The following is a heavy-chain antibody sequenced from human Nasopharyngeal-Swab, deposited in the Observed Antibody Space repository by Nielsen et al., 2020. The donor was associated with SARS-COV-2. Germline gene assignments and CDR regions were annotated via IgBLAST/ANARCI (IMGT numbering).Heavy chain of an antibody. D-gene: IGHD4-23*01. Sequence: ETLSLTCTVSGGSISSYYWSWIRQPAGKGLEWIGRIYTSGSTNYNPSLKSRVTMSVDTSKNQFSLKLSSVTAADTAVYYCASSTRDYGGNSGDYWGQGTLVTVSS. V-gene: IGHV4-4*07. J-gene: IGHJ4*02. CDR1: GGSISSYY. CDR3: ASSTRDYGGNSGDY. CDR2: IYTSGST.